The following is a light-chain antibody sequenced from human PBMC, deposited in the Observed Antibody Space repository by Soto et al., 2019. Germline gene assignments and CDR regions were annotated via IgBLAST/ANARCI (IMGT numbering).Light chain of an antibody. CDR2: SSS. V-gene: IGKV3-20*01. Sequence: IELTQSPGTLSLSPGERATLSCRASQSISSTLLAWYQQKTGQAPRLLIYSSSIRATGIPDRFSGSGSGTDFTLTISCLQSEDFATYYCQQYYSYPITFGQGTRLEIK. CDR1: QSISSTL. CDR3: QQYYSYPIT. J-gene: IGKJ5*01.